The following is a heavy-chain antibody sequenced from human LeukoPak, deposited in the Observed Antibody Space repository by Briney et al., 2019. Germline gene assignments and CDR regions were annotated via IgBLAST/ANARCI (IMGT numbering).Heavy chain of an antibody. J-gene: IGHJ4*02. D-gene: IGHD3-22*01. CDR3: ARHSVYYYDSSGYYTPRTPFDY. CDR2: IYYSGST. Sequence: KTSETLSLTCTVSGGSISSYYWSWIRQPPGKGLEWIGYIYYSGSTNYNPSLKSRVTISVDTSKNQFSLKLSSVTAADTAVYYCARHSVYYYDSSGYYTPRTPFDYWGQGTLVTVSS. V-gene: IGHV4-59*08. CDR1: GGSISSYY.